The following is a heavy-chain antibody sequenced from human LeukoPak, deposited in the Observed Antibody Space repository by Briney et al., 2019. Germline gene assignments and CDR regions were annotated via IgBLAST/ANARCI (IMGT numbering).Heavy chain of an antibody. Sequence: AGGSRRFSCAASGFTFSSYWMNWVRQAPGKGLVWVSRIKSDGSTNYADSVKGRFTISRDNAKNTLSLQMNSLRAEDTGVYYCARAPSEIGGYYPEYFRHWGQGTLVTVSS. CDR3: ARAPSEIGGYYPEYFRH. CDR1: GFTFSSYW. V-gene: IGHV3-74*01. J-gene: IGHJ1*01. D-gene: IGHD3-22*01. CDR2: IKSDGST.